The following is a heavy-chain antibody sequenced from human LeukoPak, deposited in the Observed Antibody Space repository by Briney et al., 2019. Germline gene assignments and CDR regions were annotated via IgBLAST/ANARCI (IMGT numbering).Heavy chain of an antibody. J-gene: IGHJ6*03. CDR3: ARKQQLVSWGYYYYYYMDV. D-gene: IGHD6-13*01. CDR1: GFTFSSYW. CDR2: IKQDGSGK. V-gene: IGHV3-7*01. Sequence: GGSLRLSCAASGFTFSSYWMSWVRQAPGKGLEWVANIKQDGSGKYYVDSVKGRFTISRDNAKNSLYLQMKSLRAEDTAVYYCARKQQLVSWGYYYYYYMDVWGKGTTVTVSS.